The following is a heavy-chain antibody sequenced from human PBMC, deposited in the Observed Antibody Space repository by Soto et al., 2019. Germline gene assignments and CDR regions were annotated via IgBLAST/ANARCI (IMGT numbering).Heavy chain of an antibody. CDR2: ISSSSSTI. D-gene: IGHD2-2*01. Sequence: GGSLRLSCAASGFTFCSYCMNWVRQAPGKGLEWVSYISSSSSTIYYADSVKGRFTISRDNAKNSLYLQMNSLRDEDTAVYYCARDSPGRYCSSTSCPRMDVWGQGTTVTVSS. J-gene: IGHJ6*02. CDR3: ARDSPGRYCSSTSCPRMDV. V-gene: IGHV3-48*02. CDR1: GFTFCSYC.